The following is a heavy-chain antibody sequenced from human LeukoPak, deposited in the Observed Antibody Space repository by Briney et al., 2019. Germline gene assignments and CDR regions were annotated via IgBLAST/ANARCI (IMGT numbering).Heavy chain of an antibody. CDR2: LNPNSGRT. Sequence: ASVVVSCNPSGYSITGYYMHRVRQAPRPGVEWVGWLNPNSGRTNYSQKLQGRVTMTRDTSISTAYIELSRLRSDDTSVYYCARRSTLSSTTRAYYYYYYMDVWGKGTTVTVSS. D-gene: IGHD2-2*01. CDR1: GYSITGYY. V-gene: IGHV1-2*02. J-gene: IGHJ6*03. CDR3: ARRSTLSSTTRAYYYYYYMDV.